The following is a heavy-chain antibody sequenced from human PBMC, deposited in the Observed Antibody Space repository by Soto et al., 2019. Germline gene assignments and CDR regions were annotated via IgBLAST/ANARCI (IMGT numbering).Heavy chain of an antibody. Sequence: PSETLSLTCAVYGGSFSGYYWSRIRQPPGKGLEWIGEINHSGSTNYNPSLKSRVTISVDTSKNQFSLKLSSVTAADTAVYYCARGLDDYVWGNYRYTSPYYFDYCGQGTLVTVSS. CDR2: INHSGST. D-gene: IGHD3-16*02. J-gene: IGHJ4*02. CDR3: ARGLDDYVWGNYRYTSPYYFDY. CDR1: GGSFSGYY. V-gene: IGHV4-34*01.